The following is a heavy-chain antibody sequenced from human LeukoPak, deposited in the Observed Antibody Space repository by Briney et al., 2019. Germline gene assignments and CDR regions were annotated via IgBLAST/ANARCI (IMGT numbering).Heavy chain of an antibody. D-gene: IGHD2-8*02. V-gene: IGHV3-30*02. Sequence: GGSLRLSCAASGFTFNSYGMHWVRQAPGKGLEWVAFIRYDGSNKYYVDSVKGRFTISRDNSKNTLYLQMNSLRVEDTAVYHCAKDLWSPSDYWGQGTLVTVSS. CDR2: IRYDGSNK. CDR1: GFTFNSYG. CDR3: AKDLWSPSDY. J-gene: IGHJ4*02.